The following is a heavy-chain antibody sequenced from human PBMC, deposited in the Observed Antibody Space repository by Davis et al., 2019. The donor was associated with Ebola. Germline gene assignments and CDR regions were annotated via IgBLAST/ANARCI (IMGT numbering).Heavy chain of an antibody. D-gene: IGHD3-22*01. Sequence: PGGSLRLSCTASGFTFSRYWMHWVRQAPGKGLVWVSRITADGSSSSYADSVKGRFTISRDNAKNTLYLQMNSLRAEDTAVYYCAGTTRPSITMIVVENDAFDIWGQGTMVTVSS. CDR3: AGTTRPSITMIVVENDAFDI. CDR2: ITADGSSS. J-gene: IGHJ3*02. CDR1: GFTFSRYW. V-gene: IGHV3-74*01.